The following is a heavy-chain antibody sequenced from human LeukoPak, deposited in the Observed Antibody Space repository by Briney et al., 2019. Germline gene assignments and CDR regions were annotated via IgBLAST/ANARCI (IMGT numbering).Heavy chain of an antibody. J-gene: IGHJ4*02. Sequence: SETLSLTCTVSGGSISSYYWSWIRQPPGKGLEWIGYMYYSGSTNYNPSLKSRVTISVDMSKNQFSLKLSSVTAADTAVYYCARDAGTTVTTYLDYWGQGTLVTVSS. CDR3: ARDAGTTVTTYLDY. D-gene: IGHD4-17*01. V-gene: IGHV4-59*12. CDR1: GGSISSYY. CDR2: MYYSGST.